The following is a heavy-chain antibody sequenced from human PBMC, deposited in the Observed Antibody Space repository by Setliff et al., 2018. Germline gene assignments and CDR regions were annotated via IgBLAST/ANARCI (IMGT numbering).Heavy chain of an antibody. CDR3: ARRGADYDILTGDDY. Sequence: PSETLSLTCAVSGGSISSGGYSWSWIRQPPGKGLEWIGYIYYSGSTYYNPSLKSRVTISVDTSKNQFSLKLSSVTAADTAVYYCARRGADYDILTGDDYWGQGTLVTVSS. D-gene: IGHD3-9*01. CDR2: IYYSGST. V-gene: IGHV4-30-4*08. J-gene: IGHJ4*02. CDR1: GGSISSGGYS.